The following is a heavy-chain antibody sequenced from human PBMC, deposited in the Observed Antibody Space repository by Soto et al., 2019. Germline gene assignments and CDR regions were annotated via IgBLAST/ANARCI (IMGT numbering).Heavy chain of an antibody. Sequence: GGSLRLCCAARGFTFSNVCVSWVRQGPGKGRSWLARIKSRTEKGKKEYATVVRGRHIISRDDSRTRLVLKLSSRNSEECGVNFWVTVLPHANSGFDYRGQG. CDR3: VTVLPHANSGFDY. J-gene: IGHJ4*02. CDR2: IKSRTEKGKK. D-gene: IGHD1-26*01. V-gene: IGHV3-15*01. CDR1: GFTFSNVC.